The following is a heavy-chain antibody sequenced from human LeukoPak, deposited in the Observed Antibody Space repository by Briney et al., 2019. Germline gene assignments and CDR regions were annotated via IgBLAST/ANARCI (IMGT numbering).Heavy chain of an antibody. Sequence: WASVKVSCKASGYTFTSYAMHWVRQAPGQRLEWMGWINAGNDNTKYSQKFQGRVTITRDTSASTAYMELSSLRSEDTAVYYCARDLGYCTGGTCYPNWFDPWGRGTLVTVSS. D-gene: IGHD2-15*01. CDR1: GYTFTSYA. V-gene: IGHV1-3*01. CDR3: ARDLGYCTGGTCYPNWFDP. CDR2: INAGNDNT. J-gene: IGHJ5*02.